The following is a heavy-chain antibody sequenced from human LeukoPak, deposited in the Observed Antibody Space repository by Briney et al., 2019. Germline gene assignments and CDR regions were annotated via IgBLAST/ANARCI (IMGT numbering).Heavy chain of an antibody. CDR3: ARGRLSWIVATITFFDY. CDR2: IYYSGST. J-gene: IGHJ4*02. V-gene: IGHV4-30-4*01. Sequence: PSQTLSLTCTVSGGSISSGDYYWSWIRQPPGKGLEWIGYIYYSGSTYYNPSLKSRVTISVDTSKNQFSLKLSSVTAADTAVYYCARGRLSWIVATITFFDYWGQGTLVTVSS. D-gene: IGHD5-12*01. CDR1: GGSISSGDYY.